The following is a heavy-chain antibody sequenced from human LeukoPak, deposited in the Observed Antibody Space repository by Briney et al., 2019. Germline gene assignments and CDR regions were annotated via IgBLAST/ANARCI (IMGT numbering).Heavy chain of an antibody. J-gene: IGHJ4*02. V-gene: IGHV1-8*02. Sequence: ASVKVSCKASGYTFTSYDINWVRQATGQGLEWMGWMNPNSGNTGYAQKFQGRVTMTEDTSTDTAYMELSSLRSEDTAVYYCATGNGYGSGSYYNPPGYWGQGTLVTVSS. D-gene: IGHD3-10*01. CDR2: MNPNSGNT. CDR3: ATGNGYGSGSYYNPPGY. CDR1: GYTFTSYD.